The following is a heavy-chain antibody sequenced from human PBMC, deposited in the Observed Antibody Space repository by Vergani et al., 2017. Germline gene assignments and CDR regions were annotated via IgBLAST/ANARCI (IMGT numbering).Heavy chain of an antibody. V-gene: IGHV3-23*01. D-gene: IGHD6-19*01. CDR2: ISGSGGST. CDR1: GFTFSSYA. Sequence: EVQLLESGGGLVQPGGSLRLSCAASGFTFSSYAISWVRQAPGKGLEWVSAISGSGGSTYYADSVKGRFTISRDNSKNTLYLQMNSLRAEDTAVYYCAKDLSQWLVRSAVDYWAREPWSPSPQ. CDR3: AKDLSQWLVRSAVDY. J-gene: IGHJ4*02.